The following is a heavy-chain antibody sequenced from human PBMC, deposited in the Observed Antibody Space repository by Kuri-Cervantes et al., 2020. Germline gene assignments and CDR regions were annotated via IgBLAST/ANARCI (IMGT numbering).Heavy chain of an antibody. Sequence: WGSLRLSCAVYGGSFSGYKWSWIRQPPGKGLEWIGEINHSGRTNYNPPLKSRVTISVDTSKNQFSLKLSSVTAADTAVYYCARQRTYYYGSGSYFNWFDPWGQGTLVTDSS. CDR2: INHSGRT. D-gene: IGHD3-10*01. J-gene: IGHJ5*02. CDR1: GGSFSGYK. V-gene: IGHV4-34*01. CDR3: ARQRTYYYGSGSYFNWFDP.